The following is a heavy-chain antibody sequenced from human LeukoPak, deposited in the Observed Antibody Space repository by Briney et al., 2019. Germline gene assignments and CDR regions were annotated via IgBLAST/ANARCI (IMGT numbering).Heavy chain of an antibody. Sequence: PSETLSLTCTVSGGSISSYYWSWIRQPPGKGLEWIGYIYYSGSTNYNPSLKSRVTISVDTSKNQFSLKLSSVTAADTAVYYCARGPYDFWSGYRFDYWGQGTLVTVSS. CDR2: IYYSGST. V-gene: IGHV4-59*01. D-gene: IGHD3-3*01. CDR1: GGSISSYY. CDR3: ARGPYDFWSGYRFDY. J-gene: IGHJ4*02.